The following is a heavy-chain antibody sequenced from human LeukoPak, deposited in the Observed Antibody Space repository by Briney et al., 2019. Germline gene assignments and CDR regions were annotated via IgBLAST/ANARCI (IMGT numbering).Heavy chain of an antibody. CDR3: ARSARRGIAAAGTLGGN. D-gene: IGHD6-13*01. Sequence: ASVKVSCKASGYTFIDYYMHWVRQAPGQGLEWMGWINPNSGGTNYAQKFQGRVTMTRDTSVSTAYMELSRLRSDDTAVYYCARSARRGIAAAGTLGGNWDQGNGVTVSS. V-gene: IGHV1-2*02. J-gene: IGHJ4*02. CDR1: GYTFIDYY. CDR2: INPNSGGT.